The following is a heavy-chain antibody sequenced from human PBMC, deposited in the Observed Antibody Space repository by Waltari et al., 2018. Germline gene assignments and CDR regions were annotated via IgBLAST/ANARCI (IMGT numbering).Heavy chain of an antibody. D-gene: IGHD1-26*01. CDR2: VYSGGNS. CDR3: ARLGLGGALYYNGMDV. J-gene: IGHJ6*02. CDR1: GGSIRGSASY. V-gene: IGHV4-39*01. Sequence: QLQLQESGPGLVKPSETLSLSCAVSGGSIRGSASYWGWIRQPPGRGLEWIGSVYSGGNSYYNPALTGRVTISEDTSKSELSLSRKYVTAADTAVYYCARLGLGGALYYNGMDVWGQGITVAVSS.